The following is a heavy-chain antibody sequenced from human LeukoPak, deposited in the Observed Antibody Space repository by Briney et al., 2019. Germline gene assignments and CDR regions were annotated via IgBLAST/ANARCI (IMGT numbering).Heavy chain of an antibody. D-gene: IGHD4-17*01. Sequence: SVKVSCKASGGTFSSYAISWVRQAPGQGLEWMGGIIPIFGTANYAQKFQGRVTITADKSTNTAYMELSSLRSEDTAVYYCTMTTVTTSSDYWGQGTLVAVSS. CDR1: GGTFSSYA. V-gene: IGHV1-69*06. CDR3: TMTTVTTSSDY. CDR2: IIPIFGTA. J-gene: IGHJ4*02.